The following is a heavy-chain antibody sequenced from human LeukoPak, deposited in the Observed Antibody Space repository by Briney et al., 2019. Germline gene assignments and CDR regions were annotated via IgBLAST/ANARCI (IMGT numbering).Heavy chain of an antibody. CDR1: GGSISSSSYY. D-gene: IGHD2-21*01. V-gene: IGHV4-39*02. CDR2: MYYRGTT. CDR3: VREYSRSVVAGSRPDL. J-gene: IGHJ4*02. Sequence: SETLSLTCSVSGGSISSSSYYCGWIRQSPGKGLEWIGSMYYRGTTYQNSSLKSRVTLSIDTSNNQFSLKLTSVTAADTAVYYCVREYSRSVVAGSRPDLWGQGLLVTVSS.